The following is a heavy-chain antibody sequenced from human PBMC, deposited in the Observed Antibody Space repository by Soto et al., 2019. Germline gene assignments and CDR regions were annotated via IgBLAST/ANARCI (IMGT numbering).Heavy chain of an antibody. CDR1: GYSFTSYW. V-gene: IGHV5-51*01. Sequence: LKISCKGSGYSFTSYWIGWVRQMPGKGLEWMGIIYPGDSDTRYSPSFQGQVTISADKSISTAYLQWSSLKASDTAMYYCARCGSPSHYGMDVWGQGTTVTVSS. D-gene: IGHD6-13*01. CDR2: IYPGDSDT. J-gene: IGHJ6*02. CDR3: ARCGSPSHYGMDV.